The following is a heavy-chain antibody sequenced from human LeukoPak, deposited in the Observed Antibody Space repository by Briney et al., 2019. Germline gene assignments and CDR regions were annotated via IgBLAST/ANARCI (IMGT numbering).Heavy chain of an antibody. V-gene: IGHV3-48*01. CDR3: ARRGYTYGWGWFDP. D-gene: IGHD5-18*01. J-gene: IGHJ5*02. Sequence: DSVKGRFTISRDNAQDSLYLQMNSLRAEDTAVYYCARRGYTYGWGWFDPWGQGTLVTVSS.